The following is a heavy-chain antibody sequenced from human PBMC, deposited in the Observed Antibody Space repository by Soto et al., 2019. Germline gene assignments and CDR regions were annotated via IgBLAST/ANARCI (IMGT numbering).Heavy chain of an antibody. CDR3: ARQTYAFWRGHLGYYHGMDV. CDR1: GGSFSGYY. CDR2: INHSGST. V-gene: IGHV4-34*01. D-gene: IGHD3-3*01. Sequence: SETLSLTCAVYGGSFSGYYWSWIRQPPGKGLEWIGEINHSGSTNYNPSLKSRVTISVDTSKNQFSLKLSSVTAADTAVHYCARQTYAFWRGHLGYYHGMDVWGQGTTVTAP. J-gene: IGHJ6*02.